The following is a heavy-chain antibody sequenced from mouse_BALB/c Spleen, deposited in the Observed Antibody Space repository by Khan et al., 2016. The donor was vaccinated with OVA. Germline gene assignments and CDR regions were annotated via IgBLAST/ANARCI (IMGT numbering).Heavy chain of an antibody. V-gene: IGHV1S41*01. CDR1: GYTFTSYW. Sequence: DLVKPGASVKLSCKASGYTFTSYWINWIKQRPGQGLEWIGRIAPGSGSTYYNEMFKGTATLTVDTSSSTASFQLSSLSSEDSAVYFYARENYYGSTCYAMDYWGQGTSVTVSS. CDR2: IAPGSGST. D-gene: IGHD1-1*01. CDR3: ARENYYGSTCYAMDY. J-gene: IGHJ4*01.